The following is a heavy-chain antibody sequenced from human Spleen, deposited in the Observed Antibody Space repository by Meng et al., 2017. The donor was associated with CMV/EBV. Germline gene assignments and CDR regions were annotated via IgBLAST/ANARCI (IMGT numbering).Heavy chain of an antibody. CDR3: ARGNSETTWLVFEY. D-gene: IGHD6-19*01. CDR1: GGSINSGAYY. CDR2: ITATSGTT. V-gene: IGHV3-23*01. J-gene: IGHJ4*02. Sequence: ETLSLTCTVSGGSINSGAYYWSWVRQAPGKGLEWVSTITATSGTTFYADSVKGRFTVSRDDSRNTLYLQMNSLIVEDTAVFYCARGNSETTWLVFEYWGLGTLVTVSS.